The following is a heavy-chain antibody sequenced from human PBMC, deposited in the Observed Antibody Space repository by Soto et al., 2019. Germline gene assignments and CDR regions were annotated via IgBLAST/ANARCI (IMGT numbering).Heavy chain of an antibody. D-gene: IGHD3-3*01. CDR1: GFTFSSYW. J-gene: IGHJ6*03. V-gene: IGHV3-7*01. CDR3: ARGRYDFWSGYSYYYMDV. CDR2: IKQDGSEK. Sequence: GGSLRLSCAASGFTFSSYWISWVRQAPGKGLEWVANIKQDGSEKYYVDSVKGRFTISRDNAKNSLYLQMNSLRAEDTAVYYCARGRYDFWSGYSYYYMDVWGKGTTVTVSS.